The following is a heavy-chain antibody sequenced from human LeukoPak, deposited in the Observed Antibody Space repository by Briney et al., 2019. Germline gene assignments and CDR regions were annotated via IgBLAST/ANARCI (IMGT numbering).Heavy chain of an antibody. CDR2: INHSGST. Sequence: SETLSLTCAVYGGSFSGYYWNWIRQPPGKGLEWIGEINHSGSTNYNPSLKSRVTISVDTSKNQFSLKLSSVTAADTAVYYCARDTHQEPFDYWGQGTLVTVSS. D-gene: IGHD1-26*01. V-gene: IGHV4-34*01. CDR1: GGSFSGYY. J-gene: IGHJ4*02. CDR3: ARDTHQEPFDY.